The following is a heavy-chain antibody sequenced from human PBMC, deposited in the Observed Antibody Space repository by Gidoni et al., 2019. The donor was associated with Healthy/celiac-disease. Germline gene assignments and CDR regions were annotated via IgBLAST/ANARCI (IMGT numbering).Heavy chain of an antibody. D-gene: IGHD6-19*01. CDR3: ARLGAVAGTRGGMYYYGMDV. Sequence: QVQLQASGPGLVTPSETLSLPCPVSGGSIRSYYWRGIRQPPGKGLEGIGYIYYSGSTNDNPSLKSRVTISVDTSKNQFSLKLSSVTAADTAVYYCARLGAVAGTRGGMYYYGMDVWGQGTTVTVSS. V-gene: IGHV4-59*01. J-gene: IGHJ6*02. CDR2: IYYSGST. CDR1: GGSIRSYY.